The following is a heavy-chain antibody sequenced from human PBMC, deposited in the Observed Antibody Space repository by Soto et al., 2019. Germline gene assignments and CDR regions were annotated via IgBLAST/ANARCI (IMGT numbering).Heavy chain of an antibody. CDR3: AREEGYDILTGYPDLNWFDP. J-gene: IGHJ5*02. Sequence: PGGSLRLSCAASGFTFSSYSMNWVRQAPGKGLEWVSYISSSSSTIYYADSVKGRFTISRDNAKNSLYLQMNSLRDEDTAVYYCAREEGYDILTGYPDLNWFDPWGQGTRVTVSS. V-gene: IGHV3-48*02. CDR2: ISSSSSTI. CDR1: GFTFSSYS. D-gene: IGHD3-9*01.